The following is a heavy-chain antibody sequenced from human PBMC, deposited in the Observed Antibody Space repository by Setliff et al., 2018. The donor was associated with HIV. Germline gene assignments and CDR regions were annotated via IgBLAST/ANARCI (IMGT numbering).Heavy chain of an antibody. D-gene: IGHD3-22*01. CDR1: GGPLSGYQ. CDR3: ARDLYYYDSSSYLRWYFDL. J-gene: IGHJ2*01. Sequence: SETLSLTCAVYGGPLSGYQWTWIRQSPGKGLEWIGEINDEGITNYNSPLKSRVTISVDTSKNQFSLKLNSVTAADTAVYYCARDLYYYDSSSYLRWYFDLWGRGTLVTVSS. V-gene: IGHV4-34*01. CDR2: INDEGIT.